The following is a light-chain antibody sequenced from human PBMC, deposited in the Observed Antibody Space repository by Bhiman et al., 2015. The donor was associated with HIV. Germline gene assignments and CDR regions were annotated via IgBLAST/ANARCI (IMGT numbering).Light chain of an antibody. CDR3: SSYTSSTGA. Sequence: QSALTQPASVSGSPGQSITISCTGTSSDVGGYKYVSWFQQHPGKAPKLLIYDVSNRPSGVSNRFSGSKSGNTASLTISGLQAEDEADYYCSSYTSSTGAFGGGTKLTVL. J-gene: IGLJ2*01. CDR1: SSDVGGYKY. CDR2: DVS. V-gene: IGLV2-14*03.